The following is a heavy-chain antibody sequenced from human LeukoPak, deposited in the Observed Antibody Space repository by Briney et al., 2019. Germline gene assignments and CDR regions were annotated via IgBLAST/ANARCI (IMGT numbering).Heavy chain of an antibody. D-gene: IGHD4-11*01. Sequence: SETLSLTCAVYGGSFSDYYWSWIRQPPGKGLEWIGEIKHSGSTNYNPSLKSRVTISLDTSKNQFSLKVTSVTAADTAVYYCARAPPTVTTLYYYHYYLDVWGKGTTVTVSS. CDR2: IKHSGST. CDR1: GGSFSDYY. J-gene: IGHJ6*03. CDR3: ARAPPTVTTLYYYHYYLDV. V-gene: IGHV4-34*01.